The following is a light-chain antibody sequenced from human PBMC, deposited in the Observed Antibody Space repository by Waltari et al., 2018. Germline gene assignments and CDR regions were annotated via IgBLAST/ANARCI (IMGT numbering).Light chain of an antibody. Sequence: DIVMTQSPDSLAVSLGERAPINCTSSPSVLYNSDNKNYLAWYQQKPGQPPKLLIYWASIQESGVPDRFSGSGSGTDFTLTISSLQAEDVAVYYCQQYYSIPRTYGQGTKLEI. CDR1: PSVLYNSDNKNY. CDR2: WAS. J-gene: IGKJ2*02. V-gene: IGKV4-1*01. CDR3: QQYYSIPRT.